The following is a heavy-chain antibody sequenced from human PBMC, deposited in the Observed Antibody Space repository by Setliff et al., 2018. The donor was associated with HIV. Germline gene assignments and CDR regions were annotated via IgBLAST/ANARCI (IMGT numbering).Heavy chain of an antibody. J-gene: IGHJ4*02. CDR2: IYTSGST. CDR3: ARDLRGTQSSDY. Sequence: PSETLSLTCTVSGGSITSSYWSWIRQPAGKGLEWIGRIYTSGSTNYNPSLKSRVTMSIDTSKKQFSLKLASVTAADTAVYYCARDLRGTQSSDYWGQGTLVTVSS. V-gene: IGHV4-4*07. D-gene: IGHD1-1*01. CDR1: GGSITSSY.